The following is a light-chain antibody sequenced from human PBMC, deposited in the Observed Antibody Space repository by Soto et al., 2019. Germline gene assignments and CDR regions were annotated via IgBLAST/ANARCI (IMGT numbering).Light chain of an antibody. Sequence: DMVLTQSPGTLSLSPGERATLSCRASQSVSSSYLAWYQKKPGQAPRLLIFGASSRATGVSDRFSGSGSGTDFTLTISRLEPEDVAVYYCQQFGTSPMFTFGQGTKLEI. J-gene: IGKJ2*01. V-gene: IGKV3-20*01. CDR3: QQFGTSPMFT. CDR2: GAS. CDR1: QSVSSSY.